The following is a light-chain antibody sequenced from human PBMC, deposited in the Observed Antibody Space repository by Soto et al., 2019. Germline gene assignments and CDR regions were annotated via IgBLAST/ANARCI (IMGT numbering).Light chain of an antibody. V-gene: IGLV2-18*02. CDR2: DVS. CDR3: SSYTTSSTYV. CDR1: SSDVGSNNR. J-gene: IGLJ1*01. Sequence: QSALTQPPSVSGSPGQSVAISCTGTSSDVGSNNRVSWYQQPPGTAPKLMIYDVSNRPSGVPDRFSGSKSGNTASLTISGLQAEDEADYYCSSYTTSSTYVFGTWTKVTVL.